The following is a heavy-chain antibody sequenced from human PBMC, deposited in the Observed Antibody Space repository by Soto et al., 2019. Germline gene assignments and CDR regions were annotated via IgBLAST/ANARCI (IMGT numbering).Heavy chain of an antibody. J-gene: IGHJ6*02. Sequence: EVKLVETGGGLIQPGGSLRLSCAASGFTVSSNYMSWVRQAPGRVLEWVSVLYSGGIIYYADSVKGRFTISRDNSNNTLYLQMSSLRVEDTAVYYCATEDAAGAGYSYYPFGLDVWGQGPTVTVSS. D-gene: IGHD6-13*01. V-gene: IGHV3-53*02. CDR1: GFTVSSNY. CDR2: LYSGGII. CDR3: ATEDAAGAGYSYYPFGLDV.